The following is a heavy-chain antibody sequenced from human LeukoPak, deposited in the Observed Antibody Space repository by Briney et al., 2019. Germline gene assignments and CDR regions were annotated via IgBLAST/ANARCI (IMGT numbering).Heavy chain of an antibody. CDR2: IYYSGST. Sequence: SETLSLTCTVSGGSISSYYWSWIRQPPGKGLEWIGYIYYSGSTNYNPSLKSRVTISVDTSKNQFSLKLSSVTAADTAVYYCARVGATEGFDYWGQGTLVTVSS. CDR3: ARVGATEGFDY. CDR1: GGSISSYY. J-gene: IGHJ4*02. V-gene: IGHV4-59*12. D-gene: IGHD1-26*01.